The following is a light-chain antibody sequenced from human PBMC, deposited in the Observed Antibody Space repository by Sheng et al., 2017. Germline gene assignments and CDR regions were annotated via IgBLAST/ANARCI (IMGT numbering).Light chain of an antibody. CDR1: QGILSA. Sequence: AIQLTQSPSSLSASIGDRVTITCRASQGILSALAWYQQKPGKAPKLLIYAASSLQSGVPSRFSGSGSGTDFTFTISSLQPEDIATYYCQQYDNVPRLFTFGPGTRVDI. J-gene: IGKJ3*01. CDR3: QQYDNVPRLFT. CDR2: AAS. V-gene: IGKV1D-13*01.